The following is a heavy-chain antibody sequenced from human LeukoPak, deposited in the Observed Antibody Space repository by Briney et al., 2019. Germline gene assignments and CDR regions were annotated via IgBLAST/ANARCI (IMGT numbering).Heavy chain of an antibody. V-gene: IGHV3-73*01. J-gene: IGHJ4*02. CDR3: TRWDSSGYTLFGY. CDR2: IRSKANSYAT. CDR1: GFTFSGSA. Sequence: GGSLRLSCAASGFTFSGSAMHWVRQASGKGLEWVGRIRSKANSYATAYAASVKGRFTISRDDSKNTAYLQMNSLKTEDTAVYYCTRWDSSGYTLFGYWGQGTLVTVSS. D-gene: IGHD3-22*01.